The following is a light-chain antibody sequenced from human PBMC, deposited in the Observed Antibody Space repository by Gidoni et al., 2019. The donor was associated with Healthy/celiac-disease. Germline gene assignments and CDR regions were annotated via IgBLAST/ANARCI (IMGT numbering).Light chain of an antibody. J-gene: IGKJ1*01. V-gene: IGKV1-8*01. CDR3: QQYYSYPRT. Sequence: AIRMTQSPSSLSASTGERVTITCRASQGISSYLAWYQQKPGKAPKLLIYAASTLQSGVPSRFSGSGSGTEFTLTISCLQSEDFATYDCQQYYSYPRTFGQGTKVEIK. CDR2: AAS. CDR1: QGISSY.